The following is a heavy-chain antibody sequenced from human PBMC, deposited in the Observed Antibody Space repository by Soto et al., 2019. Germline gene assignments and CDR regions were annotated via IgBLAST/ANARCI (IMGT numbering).Heavy chain of an antibody. V-gene: IGHV3-66*04. CDR1: GVTVSSNY. CDR2: IYSGGST. Sequence: EVQLVESGGGLVQPGGSLRLSCAASGVTVSSNYMSWVRQAPGKGLEWVSVIYSGGSTYYADSVKGRFTISRDNSKNTRYLQMNSLRAEDTAGYYWARHGYNYGGGYFDYWGQGTLVTVSS. CDR3: ARHGYNYGGGYFDY. J-gene: IGHJ4*02. D-gene: IGHD5-18*01.